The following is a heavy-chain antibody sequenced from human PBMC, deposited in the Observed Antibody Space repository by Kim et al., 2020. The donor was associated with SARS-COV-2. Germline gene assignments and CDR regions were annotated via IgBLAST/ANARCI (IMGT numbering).Heavy chain of an antibody. D-gene: IGHD5-18*01. V-gene: IGHV3-7*01. J-gene: IGHJ4*02. Sequence: GGSLRLSCAASGFTFSSYWMSWVRQAPGKGLEWVANIKQDGSEKYYVDSVKGRFTISRDNAKNSLYLQMNSLRAEDTAVYYCARGVLQLWLTPQLDYFDYWGQGTLVTVSS. CDR3: ARGVLQLWLTPQLDYFDY. CDR2: IKQDGSEK. CDR1: GFTFSSYW.